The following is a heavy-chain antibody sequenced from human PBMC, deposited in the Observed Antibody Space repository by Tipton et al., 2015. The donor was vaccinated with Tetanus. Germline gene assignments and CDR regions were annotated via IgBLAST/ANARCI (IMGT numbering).Heavy chain of an antibody. Sequence: QVQLVQSGAEVKKPGASVKVSCKAFGYAFNSYDLNWVRQATGQGLEWLGYMDPNSGHAAYAQKFQGRVTMTRNISITTAYMELKNLRSDDTAVYYCARGMDYDSSGIDDFWGQGTLVTVSS. CDR1: GYAFNSYD. J-gene: IGHJ4*02. V-gene: IGHV1-8*01. D-gene: IGHD3-22*01. CDR3: ARGMDYDSSGIDDF. CDR2: MDPNSGHA.